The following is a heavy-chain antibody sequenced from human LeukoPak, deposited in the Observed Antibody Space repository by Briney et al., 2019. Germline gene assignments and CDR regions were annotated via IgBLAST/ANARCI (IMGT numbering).Heavy chain of an antibody. CDR3: ARVAYYDSSGYSYPRFDY. CDR2: IYYSGST. D-gene: IGHD3-22*01. J-gene: IGHJ4*02. Sequence: SETLSLSCTVSGGSISSSSYYWGWIYQPPGKGLEWIGSIYYSGSTYYNPSLKSRVTISVDTSKNQFSLKLSSVTAADTAVYYCARVAYYDSSGYSYPRFDYWGQGTLVTVSS. CDR1: GGSISSSSYY. V-gene: IGHV4-39*07.